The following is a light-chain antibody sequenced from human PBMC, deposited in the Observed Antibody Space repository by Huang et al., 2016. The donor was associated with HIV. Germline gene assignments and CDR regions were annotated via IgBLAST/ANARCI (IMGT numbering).Light chain of an antibody. CDR1: QSVNNK. CDR2: DAS. Sequence: EVVMTQSPVTLSVSPGERATLSCRASQSVNNKLAWFQQKPGQAPRLLIHDASIRATGIPDRFSGSGSVTEFTLTISSLQSEDFAVYYCQQYNNWPPWTFGQGTKVEIK. J-gene: IGKJ1*01. CDR3: QQYNNWPPWT. V-gene: IGKV3-15*01.